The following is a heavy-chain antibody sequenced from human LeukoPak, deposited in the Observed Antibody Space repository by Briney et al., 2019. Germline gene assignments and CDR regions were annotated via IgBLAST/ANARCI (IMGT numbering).Heavy chain of an antibody. D-gene: IGHD2-2*02. Sequence: ASVKVSCKASGYTFTSYGISLVRQAPGQGLEWMGWISAYNGNTNYAQKLQGRVTMTTDTSTSTAYMELRSLRSDDTAVYYCARGVAAAITDWSDPWGQGTLVTVSS. CDR2: ISAYNGNT. J-gene: IGHJ5*02. CDR3: ARGVAAAITDWSDP. CDR1: GYTFTSYG. V-gene: IGHV1-18*01.